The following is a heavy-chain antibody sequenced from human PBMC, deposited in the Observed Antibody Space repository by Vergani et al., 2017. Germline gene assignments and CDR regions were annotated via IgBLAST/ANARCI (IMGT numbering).Heavy chain of an antibody. V-gene: IGHV4-61*01. CDR3: AREEIAVATFDF. CDR1: GGSVSSRSYY. J-gene: IGHJ4*02. Sequence: QVQLQESGPGLVKPSETLSLTCPVSGGSVSSRSYYWSWIRQPPGQGLEWIGYIYYSGSTNYNPSLKSRVTISVDTSKNQFSLRLNSVTAADTAVYYCAREEIAVATFDFWGQGALVTVSS. CDR2: IYYSGST. D-gene: IGHD6-19*01.